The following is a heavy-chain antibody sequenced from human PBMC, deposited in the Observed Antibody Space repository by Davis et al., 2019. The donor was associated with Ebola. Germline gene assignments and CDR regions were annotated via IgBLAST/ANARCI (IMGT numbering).Heavy chain of an antibody. J-gene: IGHJ3*02. CDR1: GFSLSTSGMC. CDR2: IDWDDDK. V-gene: IGHV2-70*01. CDR3: ARIYRRPYSGYDRGDAFDI. D-gene: IGHD5-12*01. Sequence: SGPTLVKPTQTLTLTCTFSGFSLSTSGMCVSWIRQPPGKALEWLALIDWDDDKYYSTSLKTRLTISKDTSKNQVVLTMTNMDPVDTATYYCARIYRRPYSGYDRGDAFDIWGQGTMVTVSS.